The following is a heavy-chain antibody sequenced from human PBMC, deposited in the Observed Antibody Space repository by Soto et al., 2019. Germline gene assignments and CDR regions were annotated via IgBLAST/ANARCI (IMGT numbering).Heavy chain of an antibody. D-gene: IGHD3-22*01. CDR1: GFSFRSYD. CDR3: AKDLSYYYDSSGYYFDAFDI. V-gene: IGHV3-30*18. J-gene: IGHJ3*02. Sequence: VQLLESGGGLVQPGGSLRLSCGGSGFSFRSYDMSWVRQAPGKGLEWVAVISYDGSNKYYADSVKGRFTISRDNSKNTLYLQMNSLRAEDTAVYYCAKDLSYYYDSSGYYFDAFDIWGQGTMVTVSS. CDR2: ISYDGSNK.